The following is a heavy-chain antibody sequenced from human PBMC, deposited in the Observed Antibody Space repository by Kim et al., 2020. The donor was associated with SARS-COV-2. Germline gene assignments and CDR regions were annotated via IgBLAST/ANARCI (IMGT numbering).Heavy chain of an antibody. CDR3: ARGAYDYVWGSKYYFDY. Sequence: SETLSLTCTVSGGSISSYYWSWIRQPPGKGLEWIGYIYYSGSTNYNPSLKSRVTISVDTSKNQFSLKLSSVTAADTAVYYCARGAYDYVWGSKYYFDYWGKGTLVTVSS. CDR1: GGSISSYY. J-gene: IGHJ4*02. V-gene: IGHV4-59*13. D-gene: IGHD3-16*01. CDR2: IYYSGST.